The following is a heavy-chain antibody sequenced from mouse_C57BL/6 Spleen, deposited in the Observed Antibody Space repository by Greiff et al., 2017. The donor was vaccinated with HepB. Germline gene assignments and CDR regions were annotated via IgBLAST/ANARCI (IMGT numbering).Heavy chain of an antibody. CDR3: ARRLRPYAMDY. D-gene: IGHD2-4*01. CDR1: GYTFTSYW. J-gene: IGHJ4*01. CDR2: IDPSDSYT. Sequence: VQLQQSGAELVMPGASVKLSCKASGYTFTSYWMPWVKQRPGQGLEWIGEIDPSDSYTNYNQKFKGKSTLTVDKSSSTAYMQLSSLTSEDSAVYYCARRLRPYAMDYWGQGTSVTVSS. V-gene: IGHV1-69*01.